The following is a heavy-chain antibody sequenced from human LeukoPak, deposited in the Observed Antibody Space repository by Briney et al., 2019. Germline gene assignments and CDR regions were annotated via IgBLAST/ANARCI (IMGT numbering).Heavy chain of an antibody. Sequence: GASVKVSCKASGYTFTSYDINWVRQATGQGLEWMGWMNPNSGNTGYAQKFQGRVTITRNTSISTVYMELSSLRSEDTAVYYCAREFAVVVAATRGAFDIWGQGTMVTVSS. V-gene: IGHV1-8*03. CDR3: AREFAVVVAATRGAFDI. CDR1: GYTFTSYD. CDR2: MNPNSGNT. J-gene: IGHJ3*02. D-gene: IGHD2-15*01.